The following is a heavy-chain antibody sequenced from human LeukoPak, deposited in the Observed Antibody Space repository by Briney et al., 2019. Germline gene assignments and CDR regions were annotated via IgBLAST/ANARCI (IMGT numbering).Heavy chain of an antibody. Sequence: SETLSLTCTVSGGSISSSSYYWGWIRQPPGKGLEWIGNIYYSGSTYYNPSLKSRVTISVDTSKNQFSLKLSSVTAADTAVYYCARGTGTMVRGVTFDPWGQGTLVTVSS. CDR2: IYYSGST. CDR1: GGSISSSSYY. V-gene: IGHV4-39*07. J-gene: IGHJ5*02. CDR3: ARGTGTMVRGVTFDP. D-gene: IGHD3-10*01.